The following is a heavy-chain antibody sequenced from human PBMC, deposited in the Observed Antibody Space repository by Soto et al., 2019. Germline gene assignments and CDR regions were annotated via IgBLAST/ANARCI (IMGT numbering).Heavy chain of an antibody. CDR2: IYYSGST. CDR3: ARSVATTQPFDY. J-gene: IGHJ4*02. D-gene: IGHD5-12*01. CDR1: GGSISSHY. Sequence: SETLSLTCTVSGGSISSHYWSWIRQPPGKGLECIGYIYYSGSTNYNPSLKSRVTISVDTSKNQFSLKLTSVTAADTAVYYCARSVATTQPFDYWGQGNLVTVSS. V-gene: IGHV4-59*11.